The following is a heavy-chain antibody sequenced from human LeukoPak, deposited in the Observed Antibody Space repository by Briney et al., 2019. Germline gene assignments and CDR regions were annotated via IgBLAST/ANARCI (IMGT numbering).Heavy chain of an antibody. CDR3: ARAVTTGTTDYFDY. J-gene: IGHJ4*02. CDR1: GGSISSYY. D-gene: IGHD1-1*01. V-gene: IGHV4-59*01. Sequence: SETLSLTCTVSGGSISSYYWSWIRQPPGKGLEWIGYIYYSGSTNYNPSLKSRVTISVDTSKNQFSLKLSSVTAADTAVYYCARAVTTGTTDYFDYWGQGTLVTVSS. CDR2: IYYSGST.